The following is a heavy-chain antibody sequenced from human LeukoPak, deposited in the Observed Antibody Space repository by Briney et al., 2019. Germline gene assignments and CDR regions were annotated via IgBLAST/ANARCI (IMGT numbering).Heavy chain of an antibody. D-gene: IGHD3-10*02. CDR1: GFTFSSYE. J-gene: IGHJ6*04. CDR2: ISSSSNTI. Sequence: GGSVIRSCAASGFTFSSYEMNWVRQAPGKGLEWVSYISSSSNTIYYADSVKGRFTISTDNTKNSLYLQMNSLRAEDTAVYYCAELGITMIGGVWGKGTTVSIYS. V-gene: IGHV3-48*03. CDR3: AELGITMIGGV.